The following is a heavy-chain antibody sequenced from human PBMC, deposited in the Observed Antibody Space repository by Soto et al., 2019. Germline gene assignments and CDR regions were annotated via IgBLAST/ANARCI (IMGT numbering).Heavy chain of an antibody. CDR1: GDLFTSYW. CDR3: ARLPVLSLVAVWGFDY. Sequence: PGESLKNSCRVSGDLFTSYWISWVRPLPGKGLEWMGRIDPTDSYTDYSPSFQGHVTISVDKSINTAYLQWSSLKASDSAMYYCARLPVLSLVAVWGFDYWGLGTLVTVSS. CDR2: IDPTDSYT. D-gene: IGHD3-16*01. V-gene: IGHV5-10-1*01. J-gene: IGHJ4*02.